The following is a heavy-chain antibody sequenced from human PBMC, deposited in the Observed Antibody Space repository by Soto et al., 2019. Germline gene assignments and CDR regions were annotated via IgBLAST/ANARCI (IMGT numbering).Heavy chain of an antibody. J-gene: IGHJ5*02. V-gene: IGHV2-5*02. CDR3: AFRQEYRGSWVSGWFDP. D-gene: IGHD6-13*01. CDR1: AFSLSTSGVG. Sequence: QITLKESGPPVVKPTQTLTLTCTFSAFSLSTSGVGVGWIRQPPGKALEWLALLYWDDDKRYSPSLKTRLTINKDTPRNQVVLTMTNMDPVDTATYYCAFRQEYRGSWVSGWFDPWGQGTLVTVSS. CDR2: LYWDDDK.